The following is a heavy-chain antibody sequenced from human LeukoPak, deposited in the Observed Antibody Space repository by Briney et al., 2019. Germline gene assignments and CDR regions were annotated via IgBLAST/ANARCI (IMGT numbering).Heavy chain of an antibody. Sequence: SETLYLTCTVSGGSISFYYWSWIRQPAGKGLEWIGRIYTSGSTNYNPSLKSRVTISADTSQNQFSLNLSSVTAADTAVYYCARGESSSSPLYYYYYYMDVWGKGTTVTVSS. D-gene: IGHD6-6*01. CDR1: GGSISFYY. J-gene: IGHJ6*03. V-gene: IGHV4-4*07. CDR2: IYTSGST. CDR3: ARGESSSSPLYYYYYYMDV.